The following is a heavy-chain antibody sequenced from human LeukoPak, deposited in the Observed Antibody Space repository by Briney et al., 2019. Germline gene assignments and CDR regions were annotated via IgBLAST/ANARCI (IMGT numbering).Heavy chain of an antibody. J-gene: IGHJ4*02. CDR1: GFTFSSYA. CDR3: ARDWITSGYWGYFEY. D-gene: IGHD3-22*01. Sequence: GGSLRLSCAASGFTFSSYAMHWVRQAPDKGLEWVAFISYDGNNKHYADSVKGRFSISRDNSKNTLYLQMNSLRPEDTAVYYCARDWITSGYWGYFEYWGQGTLVTVSS. V-gene: IGHV3-30-3*01. CDR2: ISYDGNNK.